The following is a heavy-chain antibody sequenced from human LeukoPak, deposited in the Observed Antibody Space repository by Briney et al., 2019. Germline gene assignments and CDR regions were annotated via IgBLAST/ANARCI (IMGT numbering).Heavy chain of an antibody. V-gene: IGHV3-30*18. CDR3: AKGDRIAAAGHFDY. Sequence: PGRSLRLSCAASGFTFSSYGMHWVRQAPGKGLEWVAVISYDGANKYYADSVKGRFTISRDNSKNTLYLQMNSLRAEDTAVYYCAKGDRIAAAGHFDYWGQGTLVTVSS. CDR2: ISYDGANK. CDR1: GFTFSSYG. D-gene: IGHD6-13*01. J-gene: IGHJ4*02.